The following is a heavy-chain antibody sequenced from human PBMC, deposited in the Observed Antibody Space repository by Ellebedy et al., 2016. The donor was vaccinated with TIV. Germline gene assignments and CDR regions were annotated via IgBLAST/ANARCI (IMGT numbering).Heavy chain of an antibody. V-gene: IGHV3-30-3*01. D-gene: IGHD6-6*01. CDR1: GFTFSSYA. J-gene: IGHJ4*02. CDR2: ISYDGSNK. CDR3: ARDAIAACFDY. Sequence: GESLKISCAASGFTFSSYAMHWVRQAPGKGLEWVAVISYDGSNKYYADSVKGRFTISRDNSKNTLYLQMNSLRAEDTAVYYCARDAIAACFDYWGQGTLVTVSS.